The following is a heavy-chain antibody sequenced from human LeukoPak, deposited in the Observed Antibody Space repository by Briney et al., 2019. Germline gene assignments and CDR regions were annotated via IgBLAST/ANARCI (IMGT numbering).Heavy chain of an antibody. Sequence: PSETLSLTCAVYGGSFSGYYWSWIRQPPGKGLEWIGEINHSGSTNYNPSLKSRVTISVDTSKNQFSLKLSSVTAADTAVYYCARLPYCSSTSCYGGAFDIWGQGTMVTVSS. CDR3: ARLPYCSSTSCYGGAFDI. CDR1: GGSFSGYY. J-gene: IGHJ3*02. CDR2: INHSGST. D-gene: IGHD2-2*01. V-gene: IGHV4-34*01.